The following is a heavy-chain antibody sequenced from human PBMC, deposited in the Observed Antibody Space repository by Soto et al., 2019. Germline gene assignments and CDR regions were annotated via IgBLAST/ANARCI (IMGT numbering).Heavy chain of an antibody. CDR3: AKDLQGVSAFDF. CDR2: IGGSGGST. CDR1: GFTFSTYA. V-gene: IGHV3-23*01. D-gene: IGHD2-8*01. Sequence: EVQLLESGGGLVQPGGSLRLSCAASGFTFSTYAMSWVRQAPGKGLEWVSAIGGSGGSTDYADSAKGRFTISRDNSRNTLYLQMNSLTVVDTAVYYCAKDLQGVSAFDFWGQGTLVTVSS. J-gene: IGHJ3*01.